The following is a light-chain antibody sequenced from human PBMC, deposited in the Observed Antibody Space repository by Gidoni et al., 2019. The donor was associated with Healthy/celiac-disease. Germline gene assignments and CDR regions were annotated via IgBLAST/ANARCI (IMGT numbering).Light chain of an antibody. CDR2: AAS. J-gene: IGKJ4*01. V-gene: IGKV1-39*01. CDR1: QSISSY. CDR3: QQSYSTRLT. Sequence: DIQMTQSPSSRSASVGDRVTITCRARQSISSYLNWYQQKPGKAPKLLIYAASSLQSGVPSRFSGSGSGTDFTLTISSLQPEDFATYYCQQSYSTRLTFGGGTKVEIK.